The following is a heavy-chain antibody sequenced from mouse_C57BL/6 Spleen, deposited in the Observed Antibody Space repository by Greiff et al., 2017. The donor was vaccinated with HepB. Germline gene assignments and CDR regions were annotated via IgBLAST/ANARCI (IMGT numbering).Heavy chain of an antibody. J-gene: IGHJ4*01. V-gene: IGHV5-4*01. CDR1: GFTFSSYA. CDR3: AREACYYYAMDY. CDR2: ISDGGSYT. Sequence: EVQRVESGGGLVKPGGSLKLSCAASGFTFSSYAMSWVRQTPEKRLEWVATISDGGSYTYYPDNVKGRFTISSDNAKNNRYLQMSHLKSEDTAMYYCAREACYYYAMDYWGQGTSVTVSS.